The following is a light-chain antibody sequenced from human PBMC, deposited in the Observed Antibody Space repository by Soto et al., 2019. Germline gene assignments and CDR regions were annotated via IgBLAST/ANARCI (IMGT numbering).Light chain of an antibody. CDR2: DAS. CDR3: QQYGSSPRT. Sequence: VLTQSPGPLSFSPAERSPLSRRASQTVRNNYLAWYQQKPGQAPRLLIYDASSRATGIPDRFSGGGSGTDFTLTISRLEPEDFAVYYCQQYGSSPRTFGQGTKVDIK. J-gene: IGKJ1*01. V-gene: IGKV3-20*01. CDR1: QTVRNNY.